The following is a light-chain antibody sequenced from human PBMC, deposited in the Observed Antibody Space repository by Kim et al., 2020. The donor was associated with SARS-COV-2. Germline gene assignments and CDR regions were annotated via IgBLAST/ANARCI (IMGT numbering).Light chain of an antibody. V-gene: IGKV1-5*03. Sequence: AVGDRVSITCRASQNVTTWLAWFQQAPGKAPRLLIYTTSSLETGVPTRFSAEGSGTDFTLTINNLQPGDFASYYCQQYHTYPWTFGQGTKV. CDR1: QNVTTW. J-gene: IGKJ1*01. CDR3: QQYHTYPWT. CDR2: TTS.